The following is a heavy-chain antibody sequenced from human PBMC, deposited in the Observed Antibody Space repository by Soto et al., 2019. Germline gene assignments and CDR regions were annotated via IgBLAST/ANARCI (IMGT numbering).Heavy chain of an antibody. D-gene: IGHD2-15*01. CDR3: ARAAATTWTGYVDD. CDR2: IYHSGST. V-gene: IGHV4-30-2*01. Sequence: TLSLTCAASGGSLSSGGYSWRWIRTPPGKGLEWIGYIYHSGSTYYNPSLKSRVTISVDRSKNQFSLKLSSVTAADTAVYYCARAAATTWTGYVDDWGQGTLVTVSS. J-gene: IGHJ4*02. CDR1: GGSLSSGGYS.